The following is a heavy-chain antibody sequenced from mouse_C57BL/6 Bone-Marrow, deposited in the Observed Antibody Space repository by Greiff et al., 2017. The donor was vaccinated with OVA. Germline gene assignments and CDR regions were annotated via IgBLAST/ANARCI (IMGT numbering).Heavy chain of an antibody. J-gene: IGHJ4*01. V-gene: IGHV2-5*01. Sequence: VKLVESGPGLVQPSQSLSITCTVSGFSLTSYGVHWVRQSPGKGLEWLGVIWRGGSTDYNAAFMSRLSITKDNSKSQVFFKMNSLQAEDTAIYYCAKIPTGYAMDYWGQGTSVTVSS. CDR3: AKIPTGYAMDY. CDR2: IWRGGST. CDR1: GFSLTSYG.